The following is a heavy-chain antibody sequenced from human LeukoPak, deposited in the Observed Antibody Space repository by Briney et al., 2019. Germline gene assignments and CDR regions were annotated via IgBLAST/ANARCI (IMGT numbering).Heavy chain of an antibody. CDR2: IKKDGSEK. CDR1: GFTFSSYW. CDR3: ARALYSSGWSGFDY. Sequence: PGGSLRLSCAASGFTFSSYWMSWVRQAPGKGLEWVANIKKDGSEKYYVDSVKGRFTISRDNAKNSLYLQMNSLRAEDTAVYYCARALYSSGWSGFDYWGQGTLVTVSS. J-gene: IGHJ4*02. V-gene: IGHV3-7*01. D-gene: IGHD6-19*01.